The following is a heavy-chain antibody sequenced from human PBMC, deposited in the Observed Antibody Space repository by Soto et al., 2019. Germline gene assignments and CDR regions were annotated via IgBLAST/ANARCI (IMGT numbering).Heavy chain of an antibody. CDR1: GFTVSSYY. CDR3: ARVGQMATVSGALHD. V-gene: IGHV3-53*02. Sequence: EVQLVETGGGLIQPGGSLRLSCAASGFTVSSYYMTWVRQAPGKGLEWLSVIYSGGSTYYADSVKGRFTISRDNSKNKLYLQVNSLRAEDTAVYYCARVGQMATVSGALHDWGQGTMVSVSS. CDR2: IYSGGST. J-gene: IGHJ4*02. D-gene: IGHD4-4*01.